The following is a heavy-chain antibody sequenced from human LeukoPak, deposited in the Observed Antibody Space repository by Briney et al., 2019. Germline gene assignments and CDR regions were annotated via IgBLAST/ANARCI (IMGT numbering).Heavy chain of an antibody. Sequence: ASVKVSCKTLGYTFSGYYIHWVRQAPGQGLEWMGWIDPNSGAANYEKRFQGRVTMTRDISINTVYLDVRSDDTAVYYCARGEQWLVRYWGQGTLVIVSS. J-gene: IGHJ4*02. CDR3: ARGEQWLVRY. D-gene: IGHD6-19*01. CDR2: IDPNSGAA. CDR1: GYTFSGYY. V-gene: IGHV1-2*02.